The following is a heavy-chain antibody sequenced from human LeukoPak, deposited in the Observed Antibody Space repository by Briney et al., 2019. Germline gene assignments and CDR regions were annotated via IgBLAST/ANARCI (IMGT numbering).Heavy chain of an antibody. V-gene: IGHV3-23*01. Sequence: GSLRLPCAASGFTFSSYAMIWVRQAPGKGLEWVSAISGSGGSTYYADSVKGRFTISRDNSKNTLYLQMNSLRAEDTAVYYCASQDIVVVPAAMGQTGYFDYWGQGTLVTVSS. CDR3: ASQDIVVVPAAMGQTGYFDY. CDR2: ISGSGGST. J-gene: IGHJ4*02. CDR1: GFTFSSYA. D-gene: IGHD2-2*01.